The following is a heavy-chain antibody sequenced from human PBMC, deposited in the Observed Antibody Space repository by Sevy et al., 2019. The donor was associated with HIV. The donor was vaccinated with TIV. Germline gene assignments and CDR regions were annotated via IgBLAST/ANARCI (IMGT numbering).Heavy chain of an antibody. D-gene: IGHD3-22*01. J-gene: IGHJ4*02. CDR1: GFTVSSNY. CDR3: ASNAHYYDSSGFDY. Sequence: LSLTCAASGFTVSSNYMSWVRQAPGKGLEWVSGIYSGGSTYYADSVKGRFTISRDNSKNTLYLQMNSLRAEDTAVYYCASNAHYYDSSGFDYWGQGTLVTVSS. V-gene: IGHV3-53*01. CDR2: IYSGGST.